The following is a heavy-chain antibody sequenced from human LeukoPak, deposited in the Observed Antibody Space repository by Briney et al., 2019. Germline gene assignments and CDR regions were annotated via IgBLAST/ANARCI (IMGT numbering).Heavy chain of an antibody. CDR1: GGSISSSSYY. D-gene: IGHD2-15*01. Sequence: PSETLSLTCTVSGGSISSSSYYWGWIRQPPGKGLEWIGSIYYSGSTNYNPSLKSRVTISVDTSKNQFSLKLSSVTAADTAVYYCARFPCSGDSCYSGIRAFDIWGQGTMVTVS. CDR2: IYYSGST. CDR3: ARFPCSGDSCYSGIRAFDI. J-gene: IGHJ3*02. V-gene: IGHV4-39*07.